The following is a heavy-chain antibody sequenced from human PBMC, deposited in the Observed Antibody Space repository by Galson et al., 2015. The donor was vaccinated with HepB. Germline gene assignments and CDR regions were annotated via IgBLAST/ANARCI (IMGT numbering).Heavy chain of an antibody. CDR1: GDSVSSNSAA. J-gene: IGHJ4*02. V-gene: IGHV6-1*01. D-gene: IGHD3-16*01. CDR3: AREEGAIWGY. CDR2: TYYRSKWYS. Sequence: CAISGDSVSSNSAAWNWIRQSPSRGLEWLGRTYYRSKWYSDYALSVTSRITINQDTSKNQFSLHLDSVTPEDTAVYFCAREEGAIWGYWGQGTLVTVSS.